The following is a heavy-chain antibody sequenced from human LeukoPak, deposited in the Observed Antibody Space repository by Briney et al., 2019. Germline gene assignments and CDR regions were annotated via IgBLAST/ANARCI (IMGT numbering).Heavy chain of an antibody. V-gene: IGHV4-39*07. J-gene: IGHJ4*02. CDR2: IYYSGST. CDR1: GDSISSGGYS. CDR3: ARYCSGGSCYSGFDY. D-gene: IGHD2-15*01. Sequence: SETLSLTCAVSGDSISSGGYSWGWIRQPPGKGLEWIGSIYYSGSTYYNPSLKSRVTISVDTSKNQFSLKLSSVTAADTAVYYCARYCSGGSCYSGFDYWGQGTLVTVSS.